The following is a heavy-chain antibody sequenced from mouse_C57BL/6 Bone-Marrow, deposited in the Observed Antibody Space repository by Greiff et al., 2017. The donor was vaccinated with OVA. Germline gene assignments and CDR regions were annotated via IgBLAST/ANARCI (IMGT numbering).Heavy chain of an antibody. D-gene: IGHD2-2*01. CDR3: ATMVTTGTLFDY. J-gene: IGHJ2*01. CDR1: GFTFSSYG. Sequence: EVQLVESGGDLVKPGGSLKLSCAASGFTFSSYGMSWVRQTPDKRLEWVATISSGGSYTYYPDSVQGRFTISRDNAKNTLYLQMSSLKSEYTAMYYCATMVTTGTLFDYWGQGTTLTVSS. CDR2: ISSGGSYT. V-gene: IGHV5-6*01.